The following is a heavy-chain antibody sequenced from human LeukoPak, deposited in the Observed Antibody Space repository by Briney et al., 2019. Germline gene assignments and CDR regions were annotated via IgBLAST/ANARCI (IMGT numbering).Heavy chain of an antibody. V-gene: IGHV1-3*01. D-gene: IGHD5-12*01. Sequence: ASVKVSCKASGYTFTSYAMHWVRQAPGQRLEWTGWINAGNGNTKYSQKCQGRVTITRDTSASTAYMELSSLRSEDTAVYYCAREREDIVATIEGYFDYWGQGTLVTVSS. CDR3: AREREDIVATIEGYFDY. CDR1: GYTFTSYA. J-gene: IGHJ4*02. CDR2: INAGNGNT.